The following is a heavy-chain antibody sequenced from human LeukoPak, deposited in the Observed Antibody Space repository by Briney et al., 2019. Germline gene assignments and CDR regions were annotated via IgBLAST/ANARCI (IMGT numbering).Heavy chain of an antibody. D-gene: IGHD2-21*02. J-gene: IGHJ4*02. V-gene: IGHV3-15*01. Sequence: GGSLRLSCAASGFTFSNAWMNWVRQAPGKGLEWVGRIQKKTEGGTTEYAAPVKGRFIISRDDSKNMPYLQMNSLKTDDTAVYYCTSRVVTTNDYWGQGTLVTVSS. CDR3: TSRVVTTNDY. CDR2: IQKKTEGGTT. CDR1: GFTFSNAW.